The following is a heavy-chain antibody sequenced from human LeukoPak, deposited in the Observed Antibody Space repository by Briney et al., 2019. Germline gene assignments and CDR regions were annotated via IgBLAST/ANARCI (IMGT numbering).Heavy chain of an antibody. V-gene: IGHV3-33*01. CDR2: IWYDGSNK. CDR3: TRDVASRNWFDP. CDR1: GFTFSNYG. J-gene: IGHJ5*02. Sequence: GGSLRLSCAASGFTFSNYGMHWVRQAPGKGLEWVAFIWYDGSNKYYADSVKGRFTISRDNSKNTLFLQMNSLRAEDTAVYYGTRDVASRNWFDPWGQGTLVTVSS.